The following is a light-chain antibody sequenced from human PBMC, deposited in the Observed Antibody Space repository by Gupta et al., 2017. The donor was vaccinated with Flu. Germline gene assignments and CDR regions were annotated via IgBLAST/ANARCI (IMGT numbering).Light chain of an antibody. J-gene: IGKJ3*01. V-gene: IGKV3-20*01. CDR2: GAS. CDR1: QSVSSSY. CDR3: QQYGSSRFT. Sequence: ERATLSCGASQSVSSSYLAWYQQKPGQAPRLLIYGASSRATGIPDMFSGSGSRTVFTLTISRLEPEDFALYYCQQYGSSRFTFGPGTKVDIQ.